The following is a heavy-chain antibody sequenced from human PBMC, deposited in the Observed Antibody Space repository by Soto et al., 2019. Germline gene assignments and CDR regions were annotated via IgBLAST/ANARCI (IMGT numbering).Heavy chain of an antibody. J-gene: IGHJ4*02. Sequence: GGSLRLSCAASGFTFSSYGMHWFRQAPGKGLEWVAVISYDGSNKYYADSVKGRFTISRDNSKNTLYLQMNSLRAEDTAVYYCAKGDSSASGLWGQGTLVTVSS. CDR3: AKGDSSASGL. D-gene: IGHD6-19*01. CDR2: ISYDGSNK. CDR1: GFTFSSYG. V-gene: IGHV3-30*18.